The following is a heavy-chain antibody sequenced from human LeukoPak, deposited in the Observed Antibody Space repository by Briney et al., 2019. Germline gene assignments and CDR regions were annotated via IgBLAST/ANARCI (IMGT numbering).Heavy chain of an antibody. Sequence: ASVKVSCKASGYTFTDSYIHWVRQAPGQGLEWMGWINPNSGGTHYAQKFQGRITMTRDTSISTAYMELSSLRSDDTAVYYCASGDFGDGSGLNWFDPWGQGTLVTVSS. CDR3: ASGDFGDGSGLNWFDP. J-gene: IGHJ5*02. CDR1: GYTFTDSY. D-gene: IGHD3-10*01. V-gene: IGHV1-2*02. CDR2: INPNSGGT.